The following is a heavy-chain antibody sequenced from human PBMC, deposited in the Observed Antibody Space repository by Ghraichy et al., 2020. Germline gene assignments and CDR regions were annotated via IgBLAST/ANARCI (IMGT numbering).Heavy chain of an antibody. V-gene: IGHV3-23*01. CDR3: ARMGRYYDSSGYPYTPFDS. J-gene: IGHJ4*02. CDR2: ITAGGGST. CDR1: GFSFSIYA. Sequence: GGSLRLSCAASGFSFSIYAMSWVRQAPGKGLEWVSGITAGGGSTYYADSVKGRFTISRDNSKNTLFLQMNSLRAEDTAIYYCARMGRYYDSSGYPYTPFDSWGQGTLVTVSS. D-gene: IGHD3-22*01.